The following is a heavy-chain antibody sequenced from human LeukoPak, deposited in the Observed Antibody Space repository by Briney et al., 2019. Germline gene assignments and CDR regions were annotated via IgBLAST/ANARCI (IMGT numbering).Heavy chain of an antibody. J-gene: IGHJ4*02. CDR2: IDPAGTDT. D-gene: IGHD6-19*01. CDR1: GFSFNSYC. V-gene: IGHV3-7*01. CDR3: GRFGYVAGIDL. Sequence: GGSLRLFCAASGFSFNSYCMTLVRQPPGRGLEGVANIDPAGTDTYYVDPVKGRFTISRDNAKNLVYLQMNTLRAEDTAVYSCGRFGYVAGIDLWGQGTLVTVSS.